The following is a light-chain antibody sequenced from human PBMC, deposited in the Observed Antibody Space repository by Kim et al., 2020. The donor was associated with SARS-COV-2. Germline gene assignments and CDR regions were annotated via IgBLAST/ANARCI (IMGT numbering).Light chain of an antibody. CDR3: QQYGSSPLT. CDR1: QSVSSSY. CDR2: GAS. V-gene: IGKV3-20*01. J-gene: IGKJ4*01. Sequence: ETLLTQSPGTLSLSPGERATLSCRARQSVSSSYLAWYQQKPGQAPRLLVYGASSRATGIPDRFSGSGSGTDFTLTISRLEPEDFAVYYCQQYGSSPLTFGGGTKVDIK.